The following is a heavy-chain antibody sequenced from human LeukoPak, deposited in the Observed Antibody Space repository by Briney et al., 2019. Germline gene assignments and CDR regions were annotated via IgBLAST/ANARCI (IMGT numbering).Heavy chain of an antibody. CDR2: INPSGGST. CDR3: AREGITGTTGYYYYMDV. Sequence: ASVKVSCKASGYTFTSYYMHWVRQAPGQGLEWMGIINPSGGSTSYAQKFQGRVTMTRDTSTSTVYMELSSLRSEDTAVYYCAREGITGTTGYYYYMDVWGKGTTVTVSS. CDR1: GYTFTSYY. D-gene: IGHD1-7*01. V-gene: IGHV1-46*01. J-gene: IGHJ6*03.